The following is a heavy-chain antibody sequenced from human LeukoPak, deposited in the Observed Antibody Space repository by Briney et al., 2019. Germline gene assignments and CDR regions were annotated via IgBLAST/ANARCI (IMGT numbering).Heavy chain of an antibody. D-gene: IGHD3-16*01. J-gene: IGHJ4*02. V-gene: IGHV1-69*13. CDR3: AWGRIMVPAFDY. CDR2: IIPIFGTA. Sequence: ASVKVSCKASGGTFSSYAISWVRQAPGQGLEWMGGIIPIFGTANYAQKFQGRVTITADESTSTAYMELSSLRSEDTAVYYYAWGRIMVPAFDYWGQGTLVTVSS. CDR1: GGTFSSYA.